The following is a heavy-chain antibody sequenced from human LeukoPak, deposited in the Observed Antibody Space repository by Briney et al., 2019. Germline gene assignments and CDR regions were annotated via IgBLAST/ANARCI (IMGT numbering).Heavy chain of an antibody. CDR2: ISAYNGNT. CDR1: GYTFTSYG. D-gene: IGHD3-10*01. CDR3: ARGFLGELRPGGFDP. V-gene: IGHV1-18*01. Sequence: ASVKVSCKASGYTFTSYGISWVRQAPGQGLEWMGWISAYNGNTNYAQKLQGRVTMTTDTSTSTAYMELRSLRSDDTAVYYCARGFLGELRPGGFDPWGQGTLVTVSS. J-gene: IGHJ5*02.